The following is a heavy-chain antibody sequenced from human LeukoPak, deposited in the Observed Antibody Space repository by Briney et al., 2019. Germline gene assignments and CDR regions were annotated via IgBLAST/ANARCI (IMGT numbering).Heavy chain of an antibody. J-gene: IGHJ4*02. D-gene: IGHD4-23*01. CDR2: ITASGDST. CDR3: ATPSITTVALFDY. Sequence: GGSLRLSCAGSGFPFSSYPISWVRQPPGKGLEWVSAITASGDSTYSADSVKGRFTISRDNSRNTLFLEMNSLRAEDTAVYYCATPSITTVALFDYWGQGTLVTVSS. V-gene: IGHV3-23*01. CDR1: GFPFSSYP.